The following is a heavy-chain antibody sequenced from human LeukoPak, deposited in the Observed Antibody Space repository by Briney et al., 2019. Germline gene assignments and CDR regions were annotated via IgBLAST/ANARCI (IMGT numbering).Heavy chain of an antibody. CDR1: GGAFSSYT. CDR2: IIPILGIA. Sequence: SVKVSCKASGGAFSSYTISWVRQAPGQGLEWMGRIIPILGIANYAQKFQGRVTITADKSTSTAYMELSSLRSEDTAVYYCARGTYGSGSYYNYNWFDPWGQGTLVTVSS. CDR3: ARGTYGSGSYYNYNWFDP. V-gene: IGHV1-69*02. J-gene: IGHJ5*02. D-gene: IGHD3-10*01.